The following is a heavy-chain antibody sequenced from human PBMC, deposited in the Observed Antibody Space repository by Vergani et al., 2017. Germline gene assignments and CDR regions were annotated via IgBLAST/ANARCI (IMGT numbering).Heavy chain of an antibody. D-gene: IGHD5-24*01. CDR2: IKNTGDST. V-gene: IGHV3-23*01. J-gene: IGHJ4*02. Sequence: EVQLLQSEGAVVQPGGSLSLFCVASGFTFSSHSMGWVRQGNGQGLEWVSSIKNTGDSTQYADSVKGRFTISRDNSKNTLYLQMNSLRVEDTAVYYCGRGSDNYNGGKGTLVTVSS. CDR3: GRGSDNYN. CDR1: GFTFSSHS.